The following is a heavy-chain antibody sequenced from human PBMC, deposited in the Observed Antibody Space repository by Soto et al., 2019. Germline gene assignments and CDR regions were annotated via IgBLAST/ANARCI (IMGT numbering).Heavy chain of an antibody. Sequence: PSETLSLTCTVSGGSITSYYWTWIRQPPGRGPEWIGYIYHSGSTNYNPSLKSRVTISVDTSMNQFSLKLNSVTAADTAVYYCARARRSQYYYYGMDVWGPGTTVTAP. CDR2: IYHSGST. V-gene: IGHV4-59*01. J-gene: IGHJ6*02. CDR3: ARARRSQYYYYGMDV. CDR1: GGSITSYY.